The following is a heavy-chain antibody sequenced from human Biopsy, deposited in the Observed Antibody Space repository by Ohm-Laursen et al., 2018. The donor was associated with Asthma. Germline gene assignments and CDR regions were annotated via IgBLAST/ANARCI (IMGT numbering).Heavy chain of an antibody. V-gene: IGHV4-30-4*01. CDR1: GGYIDSHDWS. CDR3: ARVRRYGDIFFGMDV. D-gene: IGHD4-17*01. CDR2: SHFSGST. Sequence: TLSLTCPVSGGYIDSHDWSWCWIRQSPGKGLQWLGYSHFSGSTHYNPSLDRRIRMSVDTSKSQVSLSLTSVSAADTAVYFCARVRRYGDIFFGMDVWGQGTTVTVSS. J-gene: IGHJ6*01.